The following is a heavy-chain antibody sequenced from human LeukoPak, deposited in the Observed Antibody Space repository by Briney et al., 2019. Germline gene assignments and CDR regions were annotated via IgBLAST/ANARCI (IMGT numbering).Heavy chain of an antibody. CDR3: AKRGGTYYDSSGYLDY. J-gene: IGHJ4*02. V-gene: IGHV3-30*02. D-gene: IGHD3-22*01. Sequence: GGSLRLSCAASGFTFSSYGMYWVRQAPGKGLEWVAFMRYEGSDKYYADSVKGRFTISRDNSKNTLYLQMNSLRVEDTAVYYCAKRGGTYYDSSGYLDYWGQETLVTVSS. CDR1: GFTFSSYG. CDR2: MRYEGSDK.